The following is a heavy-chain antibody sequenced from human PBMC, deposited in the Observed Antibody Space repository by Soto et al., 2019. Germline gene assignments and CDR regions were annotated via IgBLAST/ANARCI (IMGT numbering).Heavy chain of an antibody. CDR1: GFTVSSNY. CDR2: IYSGGST. Sequence: GGSLRLSXAASGFTVSSNYMSWVRQAPGKGLEWVSVIYSGGSTYYADSVKGRFTISRDNSKNTLYLQMNSLKASDTAMYYCARTSAAGKYYYGVDVWGQGTTVTVSS. D-gene: IGHD6-13*01. CDR3: ARTSAAGKYYYGVDV. J-gene: IGHJ6*02. V-gene: IGHV3-66*01.